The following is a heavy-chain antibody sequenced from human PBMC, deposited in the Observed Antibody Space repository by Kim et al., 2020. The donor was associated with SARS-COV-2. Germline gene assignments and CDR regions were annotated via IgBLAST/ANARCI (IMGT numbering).Heavy chain of an antibody. J-gene: IGHJ4*02. CDR1: GGSISSSSYY. CDR3: ARLPLGYCRGGSSYFDY. CDR2: ICCSGST. D-gene: IGHD2-15*01. Sequence: SETLSLTCTVSGGSISSSSYYWGWIRQPPGQGLEWIGSICCSGSTYYNPSLKSRVTISVDTSKNQFSLRLSSVTAPDTAEYYCARLPLGYCRGGSSYFDYCGQGTLGTVSS. V-gene: IGHV4-39*01.